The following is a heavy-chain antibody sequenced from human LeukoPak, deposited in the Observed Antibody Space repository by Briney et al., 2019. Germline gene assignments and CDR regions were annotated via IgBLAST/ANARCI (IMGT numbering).Heavy chain of an antibody. V-gene: IGHV3-23*01. Sequence: GGSLRLSCAASGFTFSSYAMSWVRQAPGRGLEWVSAIRGSVGTSNYADSVKGRFTISRDNSKNTLYLQMNTLRAEDTAIYYCAKDHSMTYDAFHIWGQGTMVTVSS. D-gene: IGHD2-21*01. CDR2: IRGSVGTS. CDR3: AKDHSMTYDAFHI. J-gene: IGHJ3*02. CDR1: GFTFSSYA.